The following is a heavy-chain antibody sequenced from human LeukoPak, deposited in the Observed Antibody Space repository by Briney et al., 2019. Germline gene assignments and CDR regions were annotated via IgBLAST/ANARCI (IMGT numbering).Heavy chain of an antibody. D-gene: IGHD2-2*01. CDR2: IYYSGST. CDR1: GGSISGYY. J-gene: IGHJ4*02. V-gene: IGHV4-59*01. Sequence: SETLSLTCTVSGGSISGYYWSWIRQPPGKGLEWIGYIYYSGSTNYNPSLKSRVTISVDTSKNQFSLKLSSVTAADTAVYYCARLVVPAVTAYYFDYWGQGTLVTVSS. CDR3: ARLVVPAVTAYYFDY.